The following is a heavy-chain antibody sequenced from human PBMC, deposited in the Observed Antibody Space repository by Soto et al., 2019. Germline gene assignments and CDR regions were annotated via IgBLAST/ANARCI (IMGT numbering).Heavy chain of an antibody. V-gene: IGHV3-21*01. D-gene: IGHD2-2*02. J-gene: IGHJ4*02. CDR2: ISSSSSYI. Sequence: GGSLRLSCAASGFTFRSYSMNWVRQAPGKGLEWVSSISSSSSYIYYADSVKGRFTISRDNAKNSLYLQMNSLRAEDTAVYYCARDSAAITDYWGQGTLVTVSS. CDR3: ARDSAAITDY. CDR1: GFTFRSYS.